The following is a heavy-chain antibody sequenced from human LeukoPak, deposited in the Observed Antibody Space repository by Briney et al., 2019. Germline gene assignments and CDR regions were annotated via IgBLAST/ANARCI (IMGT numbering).Heavy chain of an antibody. CDR3: ARVAVSFWSGLDY. Sequence: RASVKVSCKASGYTFTDYYLHWVRQAPGQGLEWMGWINPKSGGTNSAQKFQGRVTMTRDTSISTAYMELSRLTSDDRAVYYCARVAVSFWSGLDYWGQGTLVTVSS. J-gene: IGHJ4*02. V-gene: IGHV1-2*02. D-gene: IGHD3-3*01. CDR2: INPKSGGT. CDR1: GYTFTDYY.